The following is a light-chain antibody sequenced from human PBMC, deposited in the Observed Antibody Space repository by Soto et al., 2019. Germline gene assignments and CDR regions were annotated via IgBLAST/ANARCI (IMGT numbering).Light chain of an antibody. CDR2: DAS. CDR3: QQRSNWPIT. Sequence: EIMLTQSPATLSLSPGEGATLFCRASQSVRNYLAWYQQKPGQAPRLLIHDASTRATGIPARFSGSGSGTDFTLTISSLDPEDFAVYYCQQRSNWPITFGLGTRLEIK. V-gene: IGKV3-11*01. CDR1: QSVRNY. J-gene: IGKJ5*01.